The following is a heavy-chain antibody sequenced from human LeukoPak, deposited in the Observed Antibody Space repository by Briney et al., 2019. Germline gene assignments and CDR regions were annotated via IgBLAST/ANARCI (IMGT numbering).Heavy chain of an antibody. V-gene: IGHV3-48*03. J-gene: IGHJ4*02. Sequence: GGSLRLSCAASGFTFSSYEMNWVRQAPGKGLEWVSYISSSGSTIYYADSVKGRFTISRDNAKNSLYLQINSLRAEDTAVYYCALLTPAGTSSDYWGQGTLVTVSS. D-gene: IGHD6-19*01. CDR1: GFTFSSYE. CDR3: ALLTPAGTSSDY. CDR2: ISSSGSTI.